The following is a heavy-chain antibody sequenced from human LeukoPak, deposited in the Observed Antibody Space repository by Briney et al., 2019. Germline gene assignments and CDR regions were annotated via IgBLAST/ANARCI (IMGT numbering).Heavy chain of an antibody. CDR3: ARDRYHYYDSSGYFDY. CDR2: ISGSGGNT. CDR1: GFTFSSYV. V-gene: IGHV3-23*01. D-gene: IGHD3-22*01. J-gene: IGHJ4*02. Sequence: PGGSLRLSCAASGFTFSSYVMSWVRQAPGKGLEWVSAISGSGGNTYYADSVKGRFTISRDNSKNTLYLQMNSLRAEDTAVYYCARDRYHYYDSSGYFDYWGQGTLVTVSS.